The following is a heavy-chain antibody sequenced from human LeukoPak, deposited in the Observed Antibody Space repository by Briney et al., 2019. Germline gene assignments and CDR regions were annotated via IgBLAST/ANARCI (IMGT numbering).Heavy chain of an antibody. CDR3: AREEDIAAAGWFDP. D-gene: IGHD6-13*01. Sequence: SVKVSCKASGGTFSSYALSWVRQLPPQGLESLGRIIPILGIANYAQKFQGRVTITADKSTSTAYMELSSLRSEDTAVYYCAREEDIAAAGWFDPWGQGTLVTVSS. CDR2: IIPILGIA. J-gene: IGHJ5*02. V-gene: IGHV1-69*04. CDR1: GGTFSSYA.